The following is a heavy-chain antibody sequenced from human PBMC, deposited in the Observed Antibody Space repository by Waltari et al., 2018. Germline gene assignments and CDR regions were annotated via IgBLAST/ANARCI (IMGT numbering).Heavy chain of an antibody. V-gene: IGHV1-46*01. CDR3: ARESVITSVAGASYFDY. J-gene: IGHJ4*02. Sequence: QVHLMQSGAEVKKPGASVKISCKASGYTFTSHFIHWVRQAPGQGLEWMGIINPALGSTTYTQRFQGRVTMTRDTSTTTLYMELSSLRSEDTAVYYCARESVITSVAGASYFDYWGQGTLVTVSS. CDR1: GYTFTSHF. D-gene: IGHD6-19*01. CDR2: INPALGST.